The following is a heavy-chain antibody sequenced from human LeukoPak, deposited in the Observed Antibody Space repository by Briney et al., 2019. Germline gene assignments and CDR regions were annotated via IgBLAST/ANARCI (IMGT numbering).Heavy chain of an antibody. CDR1: GFTFSSYG. Sequence: PGGSLRLSCAASGFTFSSYGMHWVRQAPGKGLEWVAVIWYDGSNKYYADSVKGRFTISRDNSKNTLYLQMDSLRAEDTAVYYCANTHHYDILTGYGPKRDYWGQGTLVTVSS. J-gene: IGHJ4*02. CDR2: IWYDGSNK. D-gene: IGHD3-9*01. V-gene: IGHV3-33*06. CDR3: ANTHHYDILTGYGPKRDY.